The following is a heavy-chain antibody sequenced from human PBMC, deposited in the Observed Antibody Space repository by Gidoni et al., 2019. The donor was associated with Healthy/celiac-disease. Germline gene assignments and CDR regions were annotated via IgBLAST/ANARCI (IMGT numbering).Heavy chain of an antibody. CDR2: IYYSGST. D-gene: IGHD3-3*01. CDR1: GGSISSYY. V-gene: IGHV4-59*01. J-gene: IGHJ5*02. CDR3: AREYDIRSWAWFDP. Sequence: QVQLQESGPGLVKPSETLSITCTVSGGSISSYYWSWIRQPPGKGLEWIGYIYYSGSTNYNPSLKSRVTISVDTSKNQFSLKLSSVTAADTAVYYCAREYDIRSWAWFDPWGQGTLVTVSS.